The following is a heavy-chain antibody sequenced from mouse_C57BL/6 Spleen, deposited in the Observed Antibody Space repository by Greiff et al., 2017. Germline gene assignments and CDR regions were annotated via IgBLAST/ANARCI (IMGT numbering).Heavy chain of an antibody. V-gene: IGHV1-76*01. Sequence: VKLMESGAELVRPGASVKLSCKASGYTLTDYYINWVKQRPGQGLEWIARIYPGSGNTYYNEKFKGKATLTAEKSSSTAYMQVSSLTSEDSAVYFCAKEQLRRQDYYAMDYWGQGTSVTVSS. D-gene: IGHD3-2*02. J-gene: IGHJ4*01. CDR3: AKEQLRRQDYYAMDY. CDR1: GYTLTDYY. CDR2: IYPGSGNT.